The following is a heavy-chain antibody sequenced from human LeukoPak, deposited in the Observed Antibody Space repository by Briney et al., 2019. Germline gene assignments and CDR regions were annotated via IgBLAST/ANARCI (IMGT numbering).Heavy chain of an antibody. CDR2: VDYSGST. Sequence: PSETLSLTCTVSGAPLNNYYWNWVRQPPGKELEWIGNVDYSGSTRYNPPLKSRATMSLDSSKNQFSLRLTSVTAADMAVYYCAMQVGIYGDYNNWFDPWGQGARVTVSS. CDR3: AMQVGIYGDYNNWFDP. D-gene: IGHD4-17*01. CDR1: GAPLNNYY. J-gene: IGHJ5*02. V-gene: IGHV4-59*08.